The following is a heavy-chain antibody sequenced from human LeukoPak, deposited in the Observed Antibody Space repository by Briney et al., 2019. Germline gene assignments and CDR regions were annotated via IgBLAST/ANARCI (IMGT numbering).Heavy chain of an antibody. V-gene: IGHV1-2*02. CDR3: ARDSGGGSCDFDY. CDR1: GYTFTGYY. CDR2: INPNSGGT. J-gene: IGHJ4*02. Sequence: ASVKVSCKASGYTFTGYYMHWVRQAPGQGLEWMGWINPNSGGTNYAQKFQGRVTMTRDTSISTAYMELSRLRSDDTAVYYCARDSGGGSCDFDYWGQGTLVTVSS. D-gene: IGHD2-15*01.